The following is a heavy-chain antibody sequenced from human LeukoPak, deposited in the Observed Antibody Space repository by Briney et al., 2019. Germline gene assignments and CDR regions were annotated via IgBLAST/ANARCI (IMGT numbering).Heavy chain of an antibody. J-gene: IGHJ3*02. CDR2: IKQDGSEK. Sequence: GGSLRLSCAASGFTSGNYWMTWVRQAPGKGLEWVANIKQDGSEKYYVDSVKGQFTISRDNAKNSLYLQMNSLRAEDTAVYFCARVPPFYCSTTICPGYAFDMWGQGTMVTVSS. CDR3: ARVPPFYCSTTICPGYAFDM. CDR1: GFTSGNYW. V-gene: IGHV3-7*01. D-gene: IGHD2-2*01.